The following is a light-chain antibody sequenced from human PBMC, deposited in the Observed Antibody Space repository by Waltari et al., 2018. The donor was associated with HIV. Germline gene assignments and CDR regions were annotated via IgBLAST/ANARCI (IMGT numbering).Light chain of an antibody. CDR3: QQYYSSPVT. CDR1: QSVLYSSNNKNY. Sequence: DIVMTQSPDSLAVSLVERATITCKASQSVLYSSNNKNYLAWYQQKPGQPPKLLIYWASTRESGVPDRFSGSGSGTDFTLNISSLQAEDVAVYYCQQYYSSPVTFGGGTKVEIK. J-gene: IGKJ4*01. CDR2: WAS. V-gene: IGKV4-1*01.